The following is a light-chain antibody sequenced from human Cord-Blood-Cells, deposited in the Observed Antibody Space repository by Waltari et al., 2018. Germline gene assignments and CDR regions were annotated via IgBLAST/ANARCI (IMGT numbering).Light chain of an antibody. J-gene: IGKJ1*01. V-gene: IGKV1-39*01. CDR1: QTISSY. CDR3: QQGYSTPRT. CDR2: AAS. Sequence: DIQMTQSPSSLSASVGERVTITCRASQTISSYLNLYQQKPGKAPKLLIFAASSLQSGFPSRFSGRGSGTDFTLTISSLQPEDFATYYCQQGYSTPRTFGQGTKVEIK.